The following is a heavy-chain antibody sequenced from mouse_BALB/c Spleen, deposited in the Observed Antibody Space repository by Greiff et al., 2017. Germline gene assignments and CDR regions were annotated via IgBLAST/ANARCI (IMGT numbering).Heavy chain of an antibody. J-gene: IGHJ2*01. V-gene: IGHV1-15*01. D-gene: IGHD1-1*01. CDR1: GYTFTDYE. CDR3: TRWTTVAFDY. Sequence: GQLQQSGAELVRPGASVTLSCKASGYTFTDYEMHWVKQTPVHGLEWIGAIDPETGGTAYNQKFKGKATLTADKSSSTAYMELRSLTSEDSAVYYCTRWTTVAFDYWGQGTTLTVSS. CDR2: IDPETGGT.